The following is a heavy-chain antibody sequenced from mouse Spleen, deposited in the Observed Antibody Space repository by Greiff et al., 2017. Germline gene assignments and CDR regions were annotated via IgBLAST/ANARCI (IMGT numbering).Heavy chain of an antibody. D-gene: IGHD6-5*01. CDR2: IDPSDSYT. Sequence: QVQLKESGAELVKPGASVKLSCKASGYTFTSYWMQWVKQRPGQGLEWIGEIDPSDSYTNYNQKFKGKATLTVDTSSSTAYMQLSSLTSEDSAVYYCAREAYRMDYWGQGTSVTVSS. V-gene: IGHV1-50*01. CDR3: AREAYRMDY. J-gene: IGHJ4*01. CDR1: GYTFTSYW.